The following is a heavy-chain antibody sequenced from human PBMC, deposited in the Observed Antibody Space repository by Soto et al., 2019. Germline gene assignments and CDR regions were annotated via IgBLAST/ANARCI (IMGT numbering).Heavy chain of an antibody. V-gene: IGHV4-31*03. J-gene: IGHJ4*02. CDR1: GGSISSGGYF. D-gene: IGHD6-13*01. CDR2: IYYSGRT. Sequence: PSETLSLTCTVSGGSISSGGYFWSWVRQHPWKGLEWIGNIYYSGRTYYNPSLKSRVTISVDTSKNQFSLNLSSVTAADTAVYYCARFAKEENPKVGSWYYFDYWGQGXRVTVYS. CDR3: ARFAKEENPKVGSWYYFDY.